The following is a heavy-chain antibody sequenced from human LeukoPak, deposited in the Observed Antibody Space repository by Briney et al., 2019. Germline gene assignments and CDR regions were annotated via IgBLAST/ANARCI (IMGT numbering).Heavy chain of an antibody. CDR2: ISWNSGSI. J-gene: IGHJ4*02. CDR1: GFTFYDYA. V-gene: IGHV3-9*01. CDR3: AKDNLAIVGATFDY. D-gene: IGHD1-26*01. Sequence: GGSLRLSCAASGFTFYDYAMHWVRHAPGKGLEWVSGISWNSGSIDYADSVKGRFTISRDNAKNSLYLQMNSVRAEDTALYYCAKDNLAIVGATFDYWGQGTLVTVSS.